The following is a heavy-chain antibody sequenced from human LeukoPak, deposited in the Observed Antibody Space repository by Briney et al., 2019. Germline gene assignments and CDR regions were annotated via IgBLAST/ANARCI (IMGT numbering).Heavy chain of an antibody. Sequence: SETLSLTCTVSGGSISSGGYYWSWIRQHPGKGLEWIGYIYYSGSTYYNPSLKSRVTISVDTSKNQFSLKLSSVTAADTAVYYCARVSFTYYDILTGEFDHWGQGTLVTVSS. J-gene: IGHJ4*02. D-gene: IGHD3-9*01. CDR3: ARVSFTYYDILTGEFDH. V-gene: IGHV4-31*03. CDR1: GGSISSGGYY. CDR2: IYYSGST.